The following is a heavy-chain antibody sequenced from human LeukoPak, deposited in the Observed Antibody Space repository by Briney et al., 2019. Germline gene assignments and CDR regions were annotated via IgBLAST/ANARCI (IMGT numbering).Heavy chain of an antibody. CDR3: ARGPPTVSYDSYYMDV. J-gene: IGHJ6*03. Sequence: ASVKVSCKTSGYTFTNYDINWVRQATGQGLEWMGWMNPNTGNTGYAQNFQGRVTITRDTSTSTAFMELRSLRSEDTAVYYCARGPPTVSYDSYYMDVWGKGTTVTVSS. V-gene: IGHV1-8*03. CDR1: GYTFTNYD. CDR2: MNPNTGNT. D-gene: IGHD4-11*01.